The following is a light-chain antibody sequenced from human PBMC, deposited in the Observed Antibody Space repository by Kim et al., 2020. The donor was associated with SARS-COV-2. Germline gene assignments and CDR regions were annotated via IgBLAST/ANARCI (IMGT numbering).Light chain of an antibody. CDR3: HQSGSSPYT. CDR2: LTS. Sequence: EIVLTQSPGTLSLSPGERATLSCRASQSLSNNYLAWYQQRPGQAPRLLMFLTSRRAPGVPDRFRGSASGTDFTLTVSNLEPEDSAMYYCHQSGSSPYTFGQGTKLEI. J-gene: IGKJ2*01. CDR1: QSLSNNY. V-gene: IGKV3-20*01.